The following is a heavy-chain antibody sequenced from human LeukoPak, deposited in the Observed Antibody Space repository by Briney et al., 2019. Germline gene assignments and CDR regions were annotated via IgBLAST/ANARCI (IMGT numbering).Heavy chain of an antibody. CDR3: AREPFPPYVAAAGTAYYFDY. D-gene: IGHD6-13*01. V-gene: IGHV4-4*02. Sequence: SGTLSLTCAVSGGSISSSNWWSWVRQPPGKGLEWIGEIYHSGSTNYNPSLKSRVTISVDKSKNQFSLKLSSVTAADTAAYYCAREPFPPYVAAAGTAYYFDYWGQGALVTVSS. CDR1: GGSISSSNW. CDR2: IYHSGST. J-gene: IGHJ4*02.